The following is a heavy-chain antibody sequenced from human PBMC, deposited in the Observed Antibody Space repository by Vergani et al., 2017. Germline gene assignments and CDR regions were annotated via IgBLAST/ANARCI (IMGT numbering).Heavy chain of an antibody. V-gene: IGHV4-61*02. D-gene: IGHD2-15*01. J-gene: IGHJ6*02. CDR3: ARGCSGGSCYYYYGMDV. CDR1: GGSISSGSYY. CDR2: IYTSGST. Sequence: QVQLQESGPGLVKPSQTLSLTCTVSGGSISSGSYYWSWIRQPAGKGLEWIGRIYTSGSTNYNPSLKSRVTISVDTSKNQFSLKLSSVTAADTAVYYCARGCSGGSCYYYYGMDVWGQRTTVTVSS.